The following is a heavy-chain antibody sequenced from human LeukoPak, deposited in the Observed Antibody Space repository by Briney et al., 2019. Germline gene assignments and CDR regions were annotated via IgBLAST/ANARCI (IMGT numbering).Heavy chain of an antibody. J-gene: IGHJ3*02. CDR3: ARIRLTVIVVFPDAFDI. Sequence: PSETLSLTCAVSGGSISSGDWWSWVRQPPGKGLEWIGQIYESGSTNYNPSLKSRVTISVDKSKNQFSLKLRSVTAADTAVYYCARIRLTVIVVFPDAFDIWGQGTMVTVPS. V-gene: IGHV4-4*02. D-gene: IGHD3-22*01. CDR2: IYESGST. CDR1: GGSISSGDW.